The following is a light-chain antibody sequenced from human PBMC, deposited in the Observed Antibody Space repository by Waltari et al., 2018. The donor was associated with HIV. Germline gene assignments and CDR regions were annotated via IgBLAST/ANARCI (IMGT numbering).Light chain of an antibody. V-gene: IGKV1-33*01. CDR1: QDIRNY. CDR3: QQYDNLPPYT. Sequence: DIQVTQSPSYLSAFLGDRVTITCQASQDIRNYLSWYQQKPGKAPKLLIYDASNLETGVPSRFSGSGSGTDFTFTISSLQPEDIATYYCQQYDNLPPYTFGQGTKLDIK. CDR2: DAS. J-gene: IGKJ2*01.